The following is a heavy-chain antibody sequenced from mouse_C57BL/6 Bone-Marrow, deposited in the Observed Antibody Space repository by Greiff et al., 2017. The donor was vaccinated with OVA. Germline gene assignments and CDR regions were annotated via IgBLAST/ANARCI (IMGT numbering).Heavy chain of an antibody. CDR2: ISYDGSN. CDR3: ARDDYDMDY. Sequence: EVKLMESGPGLVKPSQSLSLTCSVTGYSITSGYYWNWIRQFPGNKLEWMGYISYDGSNNYNPSLKNRISITRDTSKNQFFLKLNSVTTEDTATYYCARDDYDMDYWGQGTSVTVSS. V-gene: IGHV3-6*01. J-gene: IGHJ4*01. CDR1: GYSITSGYY. D-gene: IGHD2-4*01.